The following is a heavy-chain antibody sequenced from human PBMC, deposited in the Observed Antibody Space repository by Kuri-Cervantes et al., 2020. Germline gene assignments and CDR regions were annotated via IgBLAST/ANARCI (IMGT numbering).Heavy chain of an antibody. CDR3: ARGPRFYYYSMDV. D-gene: IGHD3-16*01. J-gene: IGHJ6*02. Sequence: GSLYHSGSTYYNPSLKSRVTISVDTSKNQFSLKLSSVTAADTAVYYCARGPRFYYYSMDVWGQGTTVTVSS. CDR2: LYHSGST. V-gene: IGHV4-38-2*02.